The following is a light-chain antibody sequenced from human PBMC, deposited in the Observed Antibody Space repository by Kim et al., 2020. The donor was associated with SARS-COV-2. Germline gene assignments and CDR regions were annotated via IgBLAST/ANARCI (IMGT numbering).Light chain of an antibody. CDR1: QSISSW. Sequence: DIQMTQSPSTLSASVGDRVSITCRASQSISSWLAWYQQKPGKAPKLLIYTASSLQSGVPSRFSGSGSGTEFTLTITSLQPDDFATYYCHQYGSLWTFGQGTKVDIK. CDR3: HQYGSLWT. J-gene: IGKJ1*01. V-gene: IGKV1-5*03. CDR2: TAS.